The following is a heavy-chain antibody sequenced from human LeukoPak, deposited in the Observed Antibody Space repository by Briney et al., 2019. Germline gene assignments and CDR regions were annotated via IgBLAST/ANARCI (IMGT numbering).Heavy chain of an antibody. J-gene: IGHJ3*02. D-gene: IGHD3-16*02. CDR3: ARAYARLRLGELSFDAFDI. V-gene: IGHV4-38-2*02. Sequence: PSETLSLTCTVSGYSISSGYYWGWIRQPPGKGLEWIGSIYHSGSTYYNPSLKSRVTISVDTSKNQFSLKLSSVTAADTAVYYCARAYARLRLGELSFDAFDIWGQGTMVTVSS. CDR1: GYSISSGYY. CDR2: IYHSGST.